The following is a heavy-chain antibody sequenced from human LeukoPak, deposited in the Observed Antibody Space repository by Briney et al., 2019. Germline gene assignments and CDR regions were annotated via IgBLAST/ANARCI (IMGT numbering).Heavy chain of an antibody. Sequence: PWGSLGLSCAASGFTFSSYAMHWVRQAPGKGLEWVAVISYDGSNKYYADSVKGRFTISRDNSKNTLYLQMNSLRAEDTAVYYCARDQWLEYYYYYGMDVWGQGTTVTVSS. V-gene: IGHV3-30-3*01. D-gene: IGHD6-19*01. J-gene: IGHJ6*02. CDR3: ARDQWLEYYYYYGMDV. CDR1: GFTFSSYA. CDR2: ISYDGSNK.